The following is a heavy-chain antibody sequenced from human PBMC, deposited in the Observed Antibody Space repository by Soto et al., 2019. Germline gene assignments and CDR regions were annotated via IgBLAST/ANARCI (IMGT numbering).Heavy chain of an antibody. CDR2: IIPILGIA. D-gene: IGHD6-13*01. CDR1: GYTFTTYG. Sequence: GASVKVSCKASGYTFTTYGISWVRQAPRQGLEWMGRIIPILGIANYAQKFQGRVTITADKSTSTAYMELSSLRSEDTAVYYCARVTRQQTYYGMDVWGQGTTVTVSS. V-gene: IGHV1-69*04. J-gene: IGHJ6*02. CDR3: ARVTRQQTYYGMDV.